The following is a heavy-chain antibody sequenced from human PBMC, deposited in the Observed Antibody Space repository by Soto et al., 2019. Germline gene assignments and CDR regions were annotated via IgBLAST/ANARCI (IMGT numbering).Heavy chain of an antibody. D-gene: IGHD5-12*01. Sequence: QVQLQESGPGLVKPSQTLSLTCTVSGGSISSGGYYWSWIRQHPGKGLEWIGYIYYSGSTYYNPSLKSRVTISVDPSKNQFSLKLSSVTAADTAVYYCARGSYRGYDPWYFDLWGRGTLVTVSS. CDR2: IYYSGST. J-gene: IGHJ2*01. CDR1: GGSISSGGYY. V-gene: IGHV4-31*03. CDR3: ARGSYRGYDPWYFDL.